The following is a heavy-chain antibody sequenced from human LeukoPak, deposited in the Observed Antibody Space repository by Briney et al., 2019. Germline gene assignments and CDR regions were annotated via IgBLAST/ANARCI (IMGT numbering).Heavy chain of an antibody. Sequence: GGSLRLSCAASGFTFSSYAMSWVRQAPGKGLEWVSAISGSGGSTYYADPVKGRFTISRDNSKNTLYLQMNSLRAEDTAVYYCAKALGESMAGLGYWGQGTLVTVSS. D-gene: IGHD3-10*01. J-gene: IGHJ4*02. CDR1: GFTFSSYA. CDR3: AKALGESMAGLGY. CDR2: ISGSGGST. V-gene: IGHV3-23*01.